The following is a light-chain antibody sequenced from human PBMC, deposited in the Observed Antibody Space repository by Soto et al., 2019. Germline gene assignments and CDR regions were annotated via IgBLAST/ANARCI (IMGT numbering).Light chain of an antibody. Sequence: PGERATLSCRASENVRTFVDWYQQKPGQAPRLLIYGASNRATGIPARFSGSGSGTDFTLTISNLEPEDFAVYYCQQYNNWPFTFGPGTKVDIK. CDR3: QQYNNWPFT. CDR1: ENVRTF. J-gene: IGKJ3*01. CDR2: GAS. V-gene: IGKV3-11*01.